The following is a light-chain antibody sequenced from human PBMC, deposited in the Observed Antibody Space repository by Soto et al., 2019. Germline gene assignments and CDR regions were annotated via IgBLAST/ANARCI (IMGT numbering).Light chain of an antibody. CDR2: EVS. Sequence: QSVLPQPSSVSGSPGQSITISCTGTSSDVGGYKYVSWYQQHPGKAPKLMIYEVSNRPSGVSNRFSGSKSVNTASLTISGLQAEDEGDYYCSSYTNTKTQVFGTGTKVTVL. CDR1: SSDVGGYKY. V-gene: IGLV2-14*01. CDR3: SSYTNTKTQV. J-gene: IGLJ1*01.